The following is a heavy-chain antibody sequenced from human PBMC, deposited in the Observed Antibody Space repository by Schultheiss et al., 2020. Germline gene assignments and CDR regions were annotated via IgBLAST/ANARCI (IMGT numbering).Heavy chain of an antibody. CDR2: ISYDGSNK. Sequence: GGSLRLSCTASGFTFGDYAMSWFRQAPGKGLEWVAVISYDGSNKYYADSVKGRFTISRDNSKNTLYLQMNSLRAEDTAVYYCARGGSYNEFDYWGQGTLVTVSS. D-gene: IGHD1-26*01. V-gene: IGHV3-30*04. J-gene: IGHJ4*02. CDR3: ARGGSYNEFDY. CDR1: GFTFGDYA.